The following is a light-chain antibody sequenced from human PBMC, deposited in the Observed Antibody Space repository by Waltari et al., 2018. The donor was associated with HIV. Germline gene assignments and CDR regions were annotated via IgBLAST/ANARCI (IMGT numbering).Light chain of an antibody. Sequence: SYVLTQPPPASVAPGPAPPLPCSGWNISPQSVHWYRQHPGQAPVLVIRFNSDRPSGIPDRFSGSTSGNTATLTISRVEVGDEADYYCQVWDSTNHHVVFGGGTELTVL. CDR3: QVWDSTNHHVV. V-gene: IGLV3-21*04. J-gene: IGLJ3*02. CDR1: NISPQS. CDR2: FNS.